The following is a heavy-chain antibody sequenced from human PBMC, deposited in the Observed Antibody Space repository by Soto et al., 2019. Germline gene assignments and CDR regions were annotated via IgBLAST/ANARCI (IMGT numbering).Heavy chain of an antibody. J-gene: IGHJ4*02. CDR2: IYYTETT. CDR1: GASISSGGYY. D-gene: IGHD3-10*01. CDR3: ASASRYGSGTNYFDF. V-gene: IGHV4-31*03. Sequence: QVQLQESGPGLVEPSQTLSLTCTVSGASISSGGYYWTWIRQHPGKGLEWIVYIYYTETTFYSPSLKSRLTLSVDTSKNQFSLKLSSVTAADTAVYYCASASRYGSGTNYFDFWGQGTLVTVSS.